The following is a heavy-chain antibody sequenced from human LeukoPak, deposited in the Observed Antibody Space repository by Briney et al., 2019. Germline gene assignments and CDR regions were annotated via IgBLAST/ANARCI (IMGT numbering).Heavy chain of an antibody. D-gene: IGHD4-11*01. V-gene: IGHV1-2*02. CDR3: ASADKDDYTCPRDY. CDR2: IDTKSGDT. J-gene: IGHJ4*02. Sequence: GPRVKVSCKASGYSFTGYYMHCVREAPGQRLKWMGWIDTKSGDTNHAQKFQGRVTMTRDTSISTANMELSRLRSDDTAVYYCASADKDDYTCPRDYWGQGTLVTVSA. CDR1: GYSFTGYY.